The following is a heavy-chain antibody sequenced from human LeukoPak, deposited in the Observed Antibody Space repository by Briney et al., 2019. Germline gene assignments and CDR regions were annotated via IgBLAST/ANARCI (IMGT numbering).Heavy chain of an antibody. D-gene: IGHD6-19*01. CDR3: ARERSGWFFSN. CDR1: GYSFTSYG. V-gene: IGHV1-18*01. J-gene: IGHJ4*02. Sequence: ASVKVSCKASGYSFTSYGITWVRQAPGQGREWMGWINPYNGNTNYAQKLQGRVTMTTDTSTSTAYMDLWSLRSDDTAVYYCARERSGWFFSNGGQGTLVTVSS. CDR2: INPYNGNT.